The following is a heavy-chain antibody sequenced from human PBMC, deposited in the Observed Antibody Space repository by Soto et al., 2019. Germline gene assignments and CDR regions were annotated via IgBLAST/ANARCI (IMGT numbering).Heavy chain of an antibody. CDR1: GCPFSSYA. CDR2: IIPIFGTA. J-gene: IGHJ6*02. CDR3: ARPGYYDSSGYYNNYYYYGMDV. Sequence: ASVKVSCKASGCPFSSYAISWVRHAPEQGPEWMGGIIPIFGTANYAQKFEGRVTITADESTSTAYMELSSLRYEDTAVYYCARPGYYDSSGYYNNYYYYGMDVWGQGTTVTSP. V-gene: IGHV1-69*13. D-gene: IGHD3-22*01.